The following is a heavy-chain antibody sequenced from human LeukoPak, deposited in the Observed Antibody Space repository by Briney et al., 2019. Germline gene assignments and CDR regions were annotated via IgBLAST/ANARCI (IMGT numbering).Heavy chain of an antibody. Sequence: SVKVSCKASGGTFSSYAISWVRQAPGQGLEWMGGIIPIFGTANYAQKFQGRVTITADKSASTAYMELSSLRSEDTAVYYCARDGNDYGDYAIDYWGQGTLVTVSS. CDR3: ARDGNDYGDYAIDY. CDR1: GGTFSSYA. CDR2: IIPIFGTA. V-gene: IGHV1-69*06. D-gene: IGHD4-17*01. J-gene: IGHJ4*02.